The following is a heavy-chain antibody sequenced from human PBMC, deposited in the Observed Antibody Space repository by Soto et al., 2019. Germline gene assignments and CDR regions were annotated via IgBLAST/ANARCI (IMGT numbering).Heavy chain of an antibody. CDR2: INHSGST. CDR1: GGSFSGYY. CDR3: ARDLPRGYPTKPKLDY. V-gene: IGHV4-34*01. Sequence: SETLSLTCAVYGGSFSGYYWSWIRQPPGKGLEWIGEINHSGSTNYNPSLKSRVTISVDTSKNQFSLKLSSVTAADTAVYYCARDLPRGYPTKPKLDYWGQGTLVTVSS. D-gene: IGHD3-10*01. J-gene: IGHJ4*02.